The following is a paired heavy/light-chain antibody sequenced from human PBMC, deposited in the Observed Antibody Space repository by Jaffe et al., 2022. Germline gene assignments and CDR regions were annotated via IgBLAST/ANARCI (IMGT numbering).Light chain of an antibody. CDR1: QSVSSNY. V-gene: IGKV3-20*01. CDR3: QQYDRSPGIT. J-gene: IGKJ5*01. Sequence: EIVLTQSPGTLSLSPGERATLSCRASQSVSSNYLAWYQQKPGQAPRLLIYGASNRATDIPDRFSASGSGTDFTLTISRLEPEDFAVYYCQQYDRSPGITFGQGTRLEIK. CDR2: GAS.
Heavy chain of an antibody. V-gene: IGHV3-23*01. CDR2: ISGDGGGT. Sequence: EVQLLESGGGLIQPGGSLRLSCAASGFTFSIYAINWVRQAPGKGLEWVSAISGDGGGTFYAESVKGRFTISRDNSKNTLYLQMNSLRAEDTAVYYCVRKHRNMYSSGWPVGSFDLWGRGTLVTVSS. J-gene: IGHJ2*01. D-gene: IGHD6-19*01. CDR3: VRKHRNMYSSGWPVGSFDL. CDR1: GFTFSIYA.